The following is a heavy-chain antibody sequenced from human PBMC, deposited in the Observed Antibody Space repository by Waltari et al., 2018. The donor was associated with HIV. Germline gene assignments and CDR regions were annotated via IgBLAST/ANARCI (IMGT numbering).Heavy chain of an antibody. CDR1: GYSLSDLS. J-gene: IGHJ4*02. D-gene: IGHD2-21*02. Sequence: QVQLVQSGAEVKKPGASVQVSCKVSGYSLSDLSMHWVRQATGNGPEWMGGCEPEDGEIIYAQHFQGRVTMTEDTSTDTAYMELSSLRSEDTAVYYCATASRVVVTDRAAFDYWGQGTLVTVSS. V-gene: IGHV1-24*01. CDR2: CEPEDGEI. CDR3: ATASRVVVTDRAAFDY.